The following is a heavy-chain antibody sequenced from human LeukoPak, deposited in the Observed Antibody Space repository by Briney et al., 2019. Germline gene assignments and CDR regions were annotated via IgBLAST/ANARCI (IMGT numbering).Heavy chain of an antibody. CDR3: ARDRYYFDSSDYYFFDY. CDR1: GYTFSNYG. D-gene: IGHD3-22*01. Sequence: ASVKVPCKASGYTFSNYGISWVRQAPGQGLEWMGWISAYNGNTYYAQKFQGRVTMTTDTPTNTAYMELRSLRSDDAAVYYCARDRYYFDSSDYYFFDYWGQGALVTVSS. CDR2: ISAYNGNT. J-gene: IGHJ4*02. V-gene: IGHV1-18*01.